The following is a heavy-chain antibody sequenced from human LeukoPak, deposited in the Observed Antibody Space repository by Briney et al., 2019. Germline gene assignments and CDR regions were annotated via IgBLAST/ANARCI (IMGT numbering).Heavy chain of an antibody. D-gene: IGHD1-26*01. J-gene: IGHJ3*02. CDR2: IYTSGST. CDR1: GGSISSGSYY. Sequence: SQTLSLTCTVSGGSISSGSYYWSWIRQPAGKGLEWIGRIYTSGSTNYNPSLKSRVTISVDTSKNQFSLKLSSVTAADTAVYYCAREPIVGATMYNDAFDIWGQGTMVTVSS. V-gene: IGHV4-61*02. CDR3: AREPIVGATMYNDAFDI.